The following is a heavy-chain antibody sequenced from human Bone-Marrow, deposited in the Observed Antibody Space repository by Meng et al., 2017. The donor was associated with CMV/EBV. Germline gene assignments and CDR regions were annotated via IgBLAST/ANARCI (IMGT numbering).Heavy chain of an antibody. CDR2: ISGSGGST. Sequence: GGSLRLSCAASGFTFSSDAMSWVRQAPGKGLEWVSAISGSGGSTYYADSVKGRFTISRDNSKNTLYLQMNSLRAEDTAVYYCAKDIWHCSSTSCPYYYYYGMDVWGQGTTVTVSS. CDR1: GFTFSSDA. CDR3: AKDIWHCSSTSCPYYYYYGMDV. D-gene: IGHD2-2*01. V-gene: IGHV3-23*01. J-gene: IGHJ6*02.